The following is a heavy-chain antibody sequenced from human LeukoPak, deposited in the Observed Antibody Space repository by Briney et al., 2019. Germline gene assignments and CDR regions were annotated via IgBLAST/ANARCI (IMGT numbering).Heavy chain of an antibody. J-gene: IGHJ5*02. CDR2: INPSGGST. D-gene: IGHD3-3*01. Sequence: ASVKVSCKASGYTFTSYDINWVRQAPGQGLEWMGIINPSGGSTSYAQKFQGRVTMTRDTSTSTVYMELSSLRSEDTAVYYCARVATIFGVGPRDWFDPWGQGTLVTVSS. V-gene: IGHV1-46*01. CDR3: ARVATIFGVGPRDWFDP. CDR1: GYTFTSYD.